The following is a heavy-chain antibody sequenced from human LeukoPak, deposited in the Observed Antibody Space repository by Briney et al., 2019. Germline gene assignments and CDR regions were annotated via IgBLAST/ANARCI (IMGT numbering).Heavy chain of an antibody. D-gene: IGHD3-16*01. CDR3: ARDSLLTRTFDP. CDR2: IYYSGGT. Sequence: SETLSLTCAVSGGSISSSNWWSWVRQHPGKGLEWIGYIYYSGGTYYNPSLKSRVTISVDTSKNQFSLKLSSVTAADTAVYYCARDSLLTRTFDPWGQGTLVTVSS. V-gene: IGHV4-31*11. CDR1: GGSISSSNW. J-gene: IGHJ5*02.